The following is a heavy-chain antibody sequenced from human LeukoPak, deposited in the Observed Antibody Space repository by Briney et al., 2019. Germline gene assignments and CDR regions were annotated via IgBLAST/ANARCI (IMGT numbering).Heavy chain of an antibody. V-gene: IGHV3-13*01. CDR1: GFTFSSYD. D-gene: IGHD3-10*01. CDR3: ARAAHPMVRGVTINGPTYYFDY. J-gene: IGHJ4*02. CDR2: IGTAGDT. Sequence: PGGSLRLSCAASGFTFSSYDMHWVRQATGKGLEWVSAIGTAGDTYYPGSVKGRFTISRENAKNSLYLQMNSLRAGDTAVYYCARAAHPMVRGVTINGPTYYFDYWGQGTLVTVSS.